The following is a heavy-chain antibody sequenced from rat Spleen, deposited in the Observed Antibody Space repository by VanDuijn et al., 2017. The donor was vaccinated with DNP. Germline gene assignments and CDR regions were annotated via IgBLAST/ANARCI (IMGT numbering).Heavy chain of an antibody. CDR1: GLSLTSNS. D-gene: IGHD1-10*01. V-gene: IGHV2-6*01. Sequence: QVQLKESGPGLVQPSQTLSLTCTVSGLSLTSNSVSWVRQPPGRGLEWIAAISSGGNPYYNSALKSRLSISRDTSKSQVFLRMNSLQAEDTAIYFCTREREPNNNPYYFDYWGQGVMVTVSS. J-gene: IGHJ2*01. CDR2: ISSGGNP. CDR3: TREREPNNNPYYFDY.